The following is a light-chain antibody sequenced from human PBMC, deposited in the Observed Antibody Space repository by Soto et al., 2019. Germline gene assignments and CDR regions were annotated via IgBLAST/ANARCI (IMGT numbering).Light chain of an antibody. CDR2: DAS. CDR1: QNVRNNY. J-gene: IGKJ4*01. CDR3: QQFSTYPLT. Sequence: VLTQSPDTRSLSPGKRASSARRVSQNVRNNYLAWYQQKPGQAPRLLIYDASSRATGIPDRFSGGGSGTDFTLPLSRLEPEAFAVSYCQQFSTYPLTFGQGTKVDIK. V-gene: IGKV3-20*01.